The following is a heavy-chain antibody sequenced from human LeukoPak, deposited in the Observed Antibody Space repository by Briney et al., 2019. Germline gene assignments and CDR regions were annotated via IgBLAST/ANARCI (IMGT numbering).Heavy chain of an antibody. D-gene: IGHD2-2*01. CDR2: IYYSGST. CDR3: AREFGVVAAHNYFDY. V-gene: IGHV4-39*07. J-gene: IGHJ4*02. Sequence: SETLSLTCTVSGGSISSSSYYWGWIRQPPGKGLEWIGSIYYSGSTYYNPSLKSRVTISVDTSKNQFSLKLSSVTAADTAVYYCAREFGVVAAHNYFDYWGQGTLVTVSS. CDR1: GGSISSSSYY.